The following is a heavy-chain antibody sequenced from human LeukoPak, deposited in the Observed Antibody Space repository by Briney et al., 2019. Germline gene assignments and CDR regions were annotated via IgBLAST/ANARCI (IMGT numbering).Heavy chain of an antibody. CDR1: GYTFTSYG. D-gene: IGHD2-2*01. CDR2: ISAYNGNT. J-gene: IGHJ6*02. CDR3: AREGYCISTSGPDNNYYYGMTS. Sequence: ASVKVSCKASGYTFTSYGISWVRQAPGQGLEWMGWISAYNGNTNYAQKLQGRVTMTTDTSTSTAYMELRSLRSDDTAVYYCAREGYCISTSGPDNNYYYGMTSGAKGPRSPSP. V-gene: IGHV1-18*01.